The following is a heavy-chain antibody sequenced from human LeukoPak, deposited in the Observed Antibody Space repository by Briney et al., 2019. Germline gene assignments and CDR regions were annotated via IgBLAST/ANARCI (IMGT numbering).Heavy chain of an antibody. CDR3: ARGPYGDYVYYYYMDV. Sequence: KSGGSLRLSCAASGFTFSDYYMSWIRQAPGKGLEWVSYISSSGSTIYYADSVKGRFTISRDNAKNSLYLQMNSLRAKDTAIYYCARGPYGDYVYYYYMDVWGKGTTVTVSS. D-gene: IGHD4-17*01. CDR1: GFTFSDYY. CDR2: ISSSGSTI. J-gene: IGHJ6*03. V-gene: IGHV3-11*04.